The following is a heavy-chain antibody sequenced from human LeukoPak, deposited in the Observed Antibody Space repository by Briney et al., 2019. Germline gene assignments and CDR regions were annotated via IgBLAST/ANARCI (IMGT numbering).Heavy chain of an antibody. Sequence: ASVKVSCKASGYTFTSYGISWVRRAPGQGLEWMGWISAYNGNTNYAQKLQGRVTMTTDTSTSTAYMELRSLRSDDTAVYYCARDLYYGSGTLIGYWGQGTLVTVSS. CDR2: ISAYNGNT. J-gene: IGHJ4*02. D-gene: IGHD3-10*01. CDR1: GYTFTSYG. CDR3: ARDLYYGSGTLIGY. V-gene: IGHV1-18*01.